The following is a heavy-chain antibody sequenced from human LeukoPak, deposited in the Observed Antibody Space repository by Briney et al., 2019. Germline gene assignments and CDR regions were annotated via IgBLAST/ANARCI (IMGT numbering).Heavy chain of an antibody. CDR2: ITTSSSYV. J-gene: IGHJ6*03. CDR3: ARDPYSGDYGPYYYYYMDV. V-gene: IGHV3-21*01. CDR1: GFTFSAYN. Sequence: GGSLRLSCAASGFTFSAYNMNWVRRTPGKGLEWVSSITTSSSYVFYADSVRGRFTISRDNAENSLYLQMNNLRDEDTAVYYCARDPYSGDYGPYYYYYMDVWGKGTTVTVSS. D-gene: IGHD5-12*01.